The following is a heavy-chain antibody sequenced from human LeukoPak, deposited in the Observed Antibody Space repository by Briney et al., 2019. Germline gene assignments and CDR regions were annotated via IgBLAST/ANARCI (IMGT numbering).Heavy chain of an antibody. CDR3: AKYYYDRSVGPFDY. D-gene: IGHD3-22*01. CDR1: GYSFREYW. Sequence: GESLKISCKGSGYSFREYWIGWVRQMPGKGPEWMGIIYPDDSDTRYSPSFQGQVTISADKSINTAYLQWSSLKASDTAMYYCAKYYYDRSVGPFDYWGQGTLVTVSS. J-gene: IGHJ4*02. V-gene: IGHV5-51*01. CDR2: IYPDDSDT.